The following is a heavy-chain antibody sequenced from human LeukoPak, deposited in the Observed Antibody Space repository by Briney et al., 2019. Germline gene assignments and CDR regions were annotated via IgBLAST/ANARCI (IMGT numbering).Heavy chain of an antibody. Sequence: SETLSLTCAVPGGSISSYYWSWIRQPAGKGLEWIGRIYTSGSTNYNPSLKSRVTMSVDTSKNQFSLKLSSVPAADTAVYYCAAASTVVTTFDYWGQGTLVTVSS. CDR3: AAASTVVTTFDY. CDR1: GGSISSYY. CDR2: IYTSGST. J-gene: IGHJ4*02. D-gene: IGHD4-23*01. V-gene: IGHV4-4*07.